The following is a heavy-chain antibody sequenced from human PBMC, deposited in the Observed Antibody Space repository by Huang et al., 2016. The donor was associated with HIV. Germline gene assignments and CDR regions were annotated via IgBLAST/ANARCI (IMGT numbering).Heavy chain of an antibody. CDR2: VYTIGSV. J-gene: IGHJ6*03. CDR1: GDSISSGAFY. D-gene: IGHD1-26*01. CDR3: ARGRGGTHSYFFYSMDV. V-gene: IGHV4-61*09. Sequence: QVQLQESGPGLVQPSQTLSLICTVSGDSISSGAFYWTWIRQSAGGGLQWIGHVYTIGSVLDNGSLRSRVTIALDTSKNQLSLNLRSVTAADTALYFCARGRGGTHSYFFYSMDVWGAGTAVIVSS.